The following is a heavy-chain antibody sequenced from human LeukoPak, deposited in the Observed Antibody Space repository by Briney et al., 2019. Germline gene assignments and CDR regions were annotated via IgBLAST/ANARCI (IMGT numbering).Heavy chain of an antibody. CDR3: ARVTGYMVEDYLDP. Sequence: ASETLSLTCTVSGGSISSYYWSWIRQPPGKGLEWIGYIYYSGSTNYNPSLKSRVTISVDTSKNQFSLRLRSVTAADTAVYYCARVTGYMVEDYLDPWGQGTLVTVSS. J-gene: IGHJ5*02. V-gene: IGHV4-59*01. CDR1: GGSISSYY. CDR2: IYYSGST. D-gene: IGHD6-13*01.